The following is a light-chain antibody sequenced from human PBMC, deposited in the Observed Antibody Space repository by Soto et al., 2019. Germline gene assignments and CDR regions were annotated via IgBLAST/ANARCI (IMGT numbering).Light chain of an antibody. CDR2: GAS. CDR1: QSVSGNF. J-gene: IGKJ1*01. Sequence: EIVLTQSPGILYLSPGDRATLSCWASQSVSGNFLAWYQVKPGQAPRLLIYGASSRATGIPDRFSGSGSGTDFTLTISRLEPEDFAVYYCQQYGSSPRTFGQGTKVDIK. CDR3: QQYGSSPRT. V-gene: IGKV3-20*01.